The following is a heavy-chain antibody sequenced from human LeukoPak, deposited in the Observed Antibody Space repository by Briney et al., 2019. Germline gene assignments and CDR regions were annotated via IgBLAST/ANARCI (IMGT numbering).Heavy chain of an antibody. D-gene: IGHD2-2*01. V-gene: IGHV3-66*02. J-gene: IGHJ2*01. CDR2: FYRGIST. CDR3: ARAEVVPAAFYWYFDL. CDR1: GFTVSSNY. Sequence: GGSLRLSCAASGFTVSSNYMSWVRQAPGKGLEWVSSFYRGISTYYADSVEGRFTTSRDHSKNMVYLQMDSLGPEDSAVYYCARAEVVPAAFYWYFDLWGRGTLVTVSS.